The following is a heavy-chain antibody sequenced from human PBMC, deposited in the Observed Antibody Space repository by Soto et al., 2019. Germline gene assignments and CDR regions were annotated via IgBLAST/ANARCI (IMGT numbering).Heavy chain of an antibody. CDR2: ISGSGGST. V-gene: IGHV3-23*01. D-gene: IGHD3-16*02. CDR1: GFTFSNFA. Sequence: GGSLRLSCAASGFTFSNFAMSWVRQAPGKGLEWVSSISGSGGSTYYADSVKGRFTISRHNSKNTLYLQMNSLRAEDTAVYYCAKRIVGESSVGPTLDHWGQGTQVTVSS. J-gene: IGHJ4*02. CDR3: AKRIVGESSVGPTLDH.